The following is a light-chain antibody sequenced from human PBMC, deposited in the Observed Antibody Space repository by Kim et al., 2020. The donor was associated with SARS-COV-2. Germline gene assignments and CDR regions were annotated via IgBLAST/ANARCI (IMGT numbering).Light chain of an antibody. CDR3: HQSSNFPLT. CDR2: YAS. CDR1: HSIGSS. V-gene: IGKV6-21*01. J-gene: IGKJ3*01. Sequence: EIVLTQSPDFQSVTPGEKVTITCRASHSIGSSVHWYQQKPGQSPELLIKYASQSLSGVPSRFSGGGSGTDITPTINGLEAEDAATYYCHQSSNFPLTFGPGTKVDIK.